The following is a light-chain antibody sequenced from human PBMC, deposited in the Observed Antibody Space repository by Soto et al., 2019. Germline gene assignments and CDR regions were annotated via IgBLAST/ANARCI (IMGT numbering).Light chain of an antibody. CDR3: SSYAGSSSYV. Sequence: QSALTQPASVSGSPGQSITISCTGTSRDVGSYNLVSWYQQHPDKPPKLIIYEDNKRPSGVSNRFSGSKSGNTASLTISGLQPEDETDYYCSSYAGSSSYVFGSGTKVTVL. V-gene: IGLV2-23*01. CDR1: SRDVGSYNL. CDR2: EDN. J-gene: IGLJ1*01.